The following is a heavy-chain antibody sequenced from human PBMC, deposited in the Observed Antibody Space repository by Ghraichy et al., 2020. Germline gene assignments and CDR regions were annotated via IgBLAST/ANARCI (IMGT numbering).Heavy chain of an antibody. CDR1: GFTFSSYS. V-gene: IGHV3-21*01. J-gene: IGHJ4*02. CDR2: ISSSSSYI. D-gene: IGHD2-2*01. CDR3: ATLPSFRVCSSTSCYPKDFDY. Sequence: GGSLRLSCAASGFTFSSYSMNWVRQAPGKGLEWVSSISSSSSYIYYADSVKGRFTISRDNAKNSLYLQMNSLRAEDTAVYYCATLPSFRVCSSTSCYPKDFDYWGQGTLVTVSS.